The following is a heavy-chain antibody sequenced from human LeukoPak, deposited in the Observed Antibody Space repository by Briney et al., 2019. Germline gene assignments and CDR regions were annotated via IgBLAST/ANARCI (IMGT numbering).Heavy chain of an antibody. CDR1: GGSISSYY. Sequence: SETLSLTCTVSGGSISSYYGSWIRQPPGKGLGWIGYIYYSGSTNYNPSLKSRVTISVDTSKNQFSLKLSSVTAADTAVYYCARGRGYSYGYYFDYWGQGTLVTVSS. J-gene: IGHJ4*02. V-gene: IGHV4-59*01. CDR3: ARGRGYSYGYYFDY. CDR2: IYYSGST. D-gene: IGHD5-18*01.